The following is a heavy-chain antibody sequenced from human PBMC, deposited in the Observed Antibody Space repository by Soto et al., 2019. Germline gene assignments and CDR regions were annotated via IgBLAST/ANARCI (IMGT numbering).Heavy chain of an antibody. J-gene: IGHJ4*02. CDR2: FDPEDGET. CDR3: ATDPRYSYGLFDY. CDR1: GYTLTELS. Sequence: PSVKVSCKVSGYTLTELSMHWVRQAPGKGLEWMGGFDPEDGETIYAQKFQGRVTMTEDTSTDTAYMELSSLRSEDTAVYYCATDPRYSYGLFDYWGQGTLVTVSS. V-gene: IGHV1-24*01. D-gene: IGHD5-18*01.